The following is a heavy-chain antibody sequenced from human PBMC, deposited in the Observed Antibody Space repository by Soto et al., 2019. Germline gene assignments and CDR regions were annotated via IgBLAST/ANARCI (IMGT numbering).Heavy chain of an antibody. J-gene: IGHJ6*02. CDR3: ARTFDYYGMDV. CDR1: GYSIGSGYY. Sequence: SETLSLTCAVSGYSIGSGYYWAWIRQSPGKGLEWIGSIYHAGSVYYNPSLNGRVALSMDTSKNHFSLKLTSVTAADTAVHYCARTFDYYGMDVWGHGTTVTVSS. V-gene: IGHV4-38-2*01. CDR2: IYHAGSV.